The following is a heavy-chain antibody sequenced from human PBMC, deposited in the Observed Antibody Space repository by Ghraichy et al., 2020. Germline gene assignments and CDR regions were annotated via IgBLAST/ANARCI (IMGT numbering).Heavy chain of an antibody. D-gene: IGHD3-9*01. CDR3: GREKLYDDWLDGFDF. CDR1: GVSVSSYF. V-gene: IGHV4-59*02. CDR2: ISYSGTT. J-gene: IGHJ3*01. Sequence: SETLSLTCTVSGVSVSSYFWSWIRQTPGKGLEWIGYISYSGTTNYNTSFKSRVTISKDTAKNQFSLTLNSVTAADTAIYYCGREKLYDDWLDGFDFWGHGALVTVSS.